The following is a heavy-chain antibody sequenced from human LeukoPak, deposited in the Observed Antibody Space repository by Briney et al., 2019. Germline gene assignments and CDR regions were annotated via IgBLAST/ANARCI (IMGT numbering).Heavy chain of an antibody. CDR2: ISSDGSTT. Sequence: GGSVRLSCAASGFTFSSYWMHWVCQAPGKGLVWVSRISSDGSTTNYADSVKGRFTISRDNAKNTLYLQLNSLRVEDTAVYYCARSCSGATCYGDSWGQRTLVTVSS. CDR3: ARSCSGATCYGDS. V-gene: IGHV3-74*01. D-gene: IGHD2-15*01. CDR1: GFTFSSYW. J-gene: IGHJ5*01.